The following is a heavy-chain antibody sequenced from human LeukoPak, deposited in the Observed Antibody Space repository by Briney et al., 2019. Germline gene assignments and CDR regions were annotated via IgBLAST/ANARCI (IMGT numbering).Heavy chain of an antibody. J-gene: IGHJ4*02. CDR1: GGSISSSSYY. D-gene: IGHD6-13*01. CDR2: IYYSGST. Sequence: SETLSLTCTVSGGSISSSSYYWGWIRQPPGKGLEWIGSIYYSGSTYYNPSLKSRVTISVDTSKNQFSLKLSSVTAADTAVYYCARKPRIAAAGIDYWGQGTLVTVSS. CDR3: ARKPRIAAAGIDY. V-gene: IGHV4-39*01.